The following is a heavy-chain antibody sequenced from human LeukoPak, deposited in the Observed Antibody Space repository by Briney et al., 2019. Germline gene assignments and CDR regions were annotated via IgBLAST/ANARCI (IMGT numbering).Heavy chain of an antibody. D-gene: IGHD3-22*01. CDR1: GFTFRNYA. J-gene: IGHJ3*01. Sequence: GGSLRLSCAASGFTFRNYAMTWFRQAPGKGLEWVSVIGASGADTSYSDSVKGRFTVSRDNSQNTLFLHMSSLRAEDTAVYFCARRPRDTSGYYLGAFHDWGQGTTVTVSS. CDR3: ARRPRDTSGYYLGAFHD. CDR2: IGASGADT. V-gene: IGHV3-23*01.